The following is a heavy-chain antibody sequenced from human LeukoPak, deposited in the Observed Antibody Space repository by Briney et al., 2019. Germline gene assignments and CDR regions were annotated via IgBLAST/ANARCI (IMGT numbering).Heavy chain of an antibody. Sequence: ASVTVSCTAPGYTFTSYYMHWVRQAPGQGLEWMGIINPSGGSTSYAQKFQGRVTMTRDTSTSTVYMELSSLRSEDTAVYCCARDLVDTAMVSDYWGQGTLVTVSS. CDR3: ARDLVDTAMVSDY. V-gene: IGHV1-46*01. J-gene: IGHJ4*02. CDR2: INPSGGST. D-gene: IGHD5-18*01. CDR1: GYTFTSYY.